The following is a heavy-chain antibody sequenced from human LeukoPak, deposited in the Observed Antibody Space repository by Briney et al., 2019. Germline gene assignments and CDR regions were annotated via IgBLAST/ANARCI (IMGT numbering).Heavy chain of an antibody. D-gene: IGHD3-10*01. J-gene: IGHJ4*02. CDR3: ARDRELQGFDY. CDR2: INPNSGGN. Sequence: ASVTLCCTASGSTFTGYYMHWVRQAPGQGLEWMGWINPNSGGNNYAQKFQGRVTMTRDTSIITAYMELSRLRSDDTALYDWARDRELQGFDYWGQGTLVTVSS. CDR1: GSTFTGYY. V-gene: IGHV1-2*02.